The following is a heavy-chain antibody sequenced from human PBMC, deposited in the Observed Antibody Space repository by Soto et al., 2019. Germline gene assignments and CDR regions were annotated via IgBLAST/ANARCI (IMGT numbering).Heavy chain of an antibody. CDR2: TKNKPNNYTT. Sequence: GGSLGLSCLASGFTFTDHYMDWVRQAPGTGLEWIARTKNKPNNYTTTYAASVKGRFTISRDDSESSLYLQMNNLKTEDTAVYYCAREIRRDYYYYYPLDVWGQGTTVTVSS. J-gene: IGHJ6*02. CDR1: GFTFTDHY. V-gene: IGHV3-72*01. CDR3: AREIRRDYYYYYPLDV.